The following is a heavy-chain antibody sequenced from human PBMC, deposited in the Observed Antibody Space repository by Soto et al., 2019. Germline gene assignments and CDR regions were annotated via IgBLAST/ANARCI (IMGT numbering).Heavy chain of an antibody. CDR3: VRAPTITENFDY. CDR1: GFTVSDDY. D-gene: IGHD4-4*01. CDR2: IYGGGNT. Sequence: EVQLVESGGGLIQPGGSLRLSCVASGFTVSDDYMSWVRQAPGKGLEWVSIIYGGGNTNYADSVKGRFTISRDNSKNTLYLQMNSLRAEDTAVYYCVRAPTITENFDYWGQGTLVTVSS. J-gene: IGHJ4*02. V-gene: IGHV3-53*01.